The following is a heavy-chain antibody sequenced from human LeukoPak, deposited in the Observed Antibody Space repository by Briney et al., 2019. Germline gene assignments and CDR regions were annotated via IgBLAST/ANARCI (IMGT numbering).Heavy chain of an antibody. CDR3: ARSDYYDSSGYYLSFDY. CDR2: ISAYNGNT. J-gene: IGHJ4*02. Sequence: ASVKVSCKASGYTFTSYGISWVRQAHGQGLEWMGWISAYNGNTNYAQKLQGRVTMTTDTSTSTAYMELRSLRSDDTAVYYCARSDYYDSSGYYLSFDYWGQGTLVTVSS. CDR1: GYTFTSYG. V-gene: IGHV1-18*01. D-gene: IGHD3-22*01.